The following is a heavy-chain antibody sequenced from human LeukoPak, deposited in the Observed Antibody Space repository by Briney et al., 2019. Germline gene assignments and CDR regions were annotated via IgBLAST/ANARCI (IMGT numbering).Heavy chain of an antibody. V-gene: IGHV1-18*01. CDR3: ARDSIVVVPAALLY. J-gene: IGHJ4*02. CDR1: GYTFTSYG. CDR2: ISAYNGNT. D-gene: IGHD2-2*01. Sequence: ASLKVSCKASGYTFTSYGISWVRQAPGQGLEWMGRISAYNGNTNYAQKLQGRVTVTTDTSTSTAYMELRSLRSDDTAVYYCARDSIVVVPAALLYWGQGTLVTVSS.